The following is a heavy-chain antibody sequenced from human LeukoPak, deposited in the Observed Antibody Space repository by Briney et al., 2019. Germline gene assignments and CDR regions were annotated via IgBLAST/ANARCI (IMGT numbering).Heavy chain of an antibody. Sequence: PGRSLRLSCTASGFTFGDYAMSWFRQAPGKGLEWVGFIRSKAYGGTTEYAASVKGRFTISRDDSKSIAYLQMNSLKTEDTAVYYCTRDLTTLWFGEFVFDYWGQGTLVTVSS. CDR2: IRSKAYGGTT. CDR1: GFTFGDYA. CDR3: TRDLTTLWFGEFVFDY. D-gene: IGHD3-10*01. J-gene: IGHJ4*02. V-gene: IGHV3-49*03.